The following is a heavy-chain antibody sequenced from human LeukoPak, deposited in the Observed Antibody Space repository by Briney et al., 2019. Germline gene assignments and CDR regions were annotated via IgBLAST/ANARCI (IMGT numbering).Heavy chain of an antibody. D-gene: IGHD2-15*01. CDR3: ANDQSICSGTSCAFDY. CDR1: GYTFTGYY. CDR2: VNPYSGGT. J-gene: IGHJ4*02. V-gene: IGHV1-2*02. Sequence: SSVKVPCKASGYTFTGYYLQWLRQAAGQGLDWMGWVNPYSGGTNYAQKLQGRVTMTRDTSIRPAYLELSRLRSDDPAVYYCANDQSICSGTSCAFDYWGQGTRVTVSS.